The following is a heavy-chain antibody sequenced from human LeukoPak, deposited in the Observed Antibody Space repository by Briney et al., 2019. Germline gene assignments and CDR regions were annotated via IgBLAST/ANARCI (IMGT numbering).Heavy chain of an antibody. D-gene: IGHD4-17*01. V-gene: IGHV3-64*04. CDR2: ISSNGGST. J-gene: IGHJ4*02. Sequence: PGGSLRLSCSASGFNFSSYAMHWVRQAPGKGLEYVSAISSNGGSTYYADSVEGRFTISRDNAKNSLYLQMNSLRAEDTAVYYCARERGDPTGDYWGQGTLVTVSS. CDR1: GFNFSSYA. CDR3: ARERGDPTGDY.